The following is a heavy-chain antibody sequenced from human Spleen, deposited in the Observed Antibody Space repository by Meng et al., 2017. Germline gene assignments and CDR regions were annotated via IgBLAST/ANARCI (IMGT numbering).Heavy chain of an antibody. CDR2: IYHSGST. CDR1: GASISSDNW. V-gene: IGHV4-4*02. Sequence: GSLRLSCAVSGASISSDNWWSWVRQPPGKGLEWIGEIYHSGSTNYNPSLKSRITISVDKPKNQFSLTLSSVTAADTAVYYCAREIYYYDSSGYRYFDYWGQGTLVTVSS. CDR3: AREIYYYDSSGYRYFDY. J-gene: IGHJ4*02. D-gene: IGHD3-22*01.